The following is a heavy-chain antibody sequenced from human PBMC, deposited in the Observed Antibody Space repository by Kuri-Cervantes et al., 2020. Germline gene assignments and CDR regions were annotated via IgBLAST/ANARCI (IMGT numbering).Heavy chain of an antibody. CDR1: GYTFTGYY. CDR3: ARSPRTGGYYYYMDV. Sequence: SVNVSCKASGYTFTGYYMYWVRQAPGQGLEWMGWINPNSGGTNYAQKFQGRVTMTRDTSISTAYMELSRLRSDDTAVYYCARSPRTGGYYYYMDVWGKGTTVTVSS. J-gene: IGHJ6*03. D-gene: IGHD3-10*01. V-gene: IGHV1-2*02. CDR2: INPNSGGT.